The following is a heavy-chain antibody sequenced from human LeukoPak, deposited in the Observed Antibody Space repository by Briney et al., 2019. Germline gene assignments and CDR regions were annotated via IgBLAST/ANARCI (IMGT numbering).Heavy chain of an antibody. Sequence: SETLSLTCAVYGGSFSGYYWSWIRQPPGKGLEWIGYIYYSGSTNYNPSLKSRVTISVETSKNQFSLKLSSVTAADTAVYYCATSSIAVAGTTYYFDYWGRGTLATVSS. V-gene: IGHV4-59*01. CDR3: ATSSIAVAGTTYYFDY. D-gene: IGHD6-19*01. CDR1: GGSFSGYY. CDR2: IYYSGST. J-gene: IGHJ4*02.